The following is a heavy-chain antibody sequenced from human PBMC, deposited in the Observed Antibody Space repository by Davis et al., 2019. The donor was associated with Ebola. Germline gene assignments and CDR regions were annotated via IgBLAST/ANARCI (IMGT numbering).Heavy chain of an antibody. D-gene: IGHD3-10*01. Sequence: MPSETLSLTCAVYGGSFSGYYWSWIRQPPGKGLEWIGEINHGGSTNYNPSLKSRVTISVDTSKNQFSLKLSSVTAADTAVYYCARGDYYYYGSGSPYYYYGMDVWGQGTTVTVSS. V-gene: IGHV4-34*01. CDR2: INHGGST. CDR1: GGSFSGYY. J-gene: IGHJ6*02. CDR3: ARGDYYYYGSGSPYYYYGMDV.